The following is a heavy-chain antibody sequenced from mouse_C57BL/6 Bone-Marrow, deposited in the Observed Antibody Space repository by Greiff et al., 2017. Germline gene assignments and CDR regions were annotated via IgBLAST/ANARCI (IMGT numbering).Heavy chain of an antibody. V-gene: IGHV1-55*01. CDR2: IYPGSGST. J-gene: IGHJ1*03. Sequence: QVQLQQPGAELVKPGASVKLSCKASGYNFTSYWITWVKQRPGQGLEWIGDIYPGSGSTKYNEKFKSKATLTVDTSSSTAYMQLLSLPSAVSSVYNCARPYSSTYWYFDFWGTGTTVPVSS. CDR3: ARPYSSTYWYFDF. CDR1: GYNFTSYW. D-gene: IGHD2-5*01.